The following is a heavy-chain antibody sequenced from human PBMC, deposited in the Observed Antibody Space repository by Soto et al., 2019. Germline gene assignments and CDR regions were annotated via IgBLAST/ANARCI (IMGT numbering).Heavy chain of an antibody. Sequence: GGSLRLSCAASGFTFSSYAMSWVRQAPGKGLEWVSTISGSGDSTYYADSVRGRFTISRDNSKNTLYLQMNSLRAEDTAVYFCSIETLGYCSSGSCRIDYWGQGTLVTVSS. CDR2: ISGSGDST. CDR3: SIETLGYCSSGSCRIDY. D-gene: IGHD2-15*01. V-gene: IGHV3-23*01. CDR1: GFTFSSYA. J-gene: IGHJ4*02.